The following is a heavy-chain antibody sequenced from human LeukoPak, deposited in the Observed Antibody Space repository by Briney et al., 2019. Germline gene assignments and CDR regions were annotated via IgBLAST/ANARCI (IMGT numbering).Heavy chain of an antibody. CDR1: GYTFTGYY. CDR2: INPNSGGT. J-gene: IGHJ5*02. V-gene: IGHV1-2*02. D-gene: IGHD6-6*01. CDR3: ARAGPIEYRETNWFDP. Sequence: ASVKVSCKASGYTFTGYYTHWVRQAPGQGLEWMGWINPNSGGTNYAQKFQGRVTMTRDTSISTAYMELSRLRSDDTAVYYCARAGPIEYRETNWFDPWGQGTLVTVSS.